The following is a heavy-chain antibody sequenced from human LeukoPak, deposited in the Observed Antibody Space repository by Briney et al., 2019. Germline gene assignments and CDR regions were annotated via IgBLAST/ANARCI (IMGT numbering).Heavy chain of an antibody. Sequence: GGSLRLSCAASGFTFSDYYMSWICQALGKGLEWVSYISGTSSFTNYADSVKGRFTISRDNAKNSLYLQMNSLRAEDTAVYYCARDLQLRYWGQGTLVTVSS. CDR3: ARDLQLRY. J-gene: IGHJ4*02. CDR1: GFTFSDYY. V-gene: IGHV3-11*06. D-gene: IGHD2-2*02. CDR2: ISGTSSFT.